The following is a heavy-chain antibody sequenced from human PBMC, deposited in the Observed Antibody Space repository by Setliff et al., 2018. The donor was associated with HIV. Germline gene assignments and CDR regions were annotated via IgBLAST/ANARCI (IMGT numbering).Heavy chain of an antibody. CDR2: LYHTGIT. Sequence: SETLSLTCAVSGYSISSGCYWGWIRQPPGKGLEWIGSLYHTGITYYSPSLNSRFTISVDTSTNQFTLKLRSVTAADTAVYYCARQPLYNDYDWRSFYFDYWGQGSLVTVSS. D-gene: IGHD5-12*01. CDR1: GYSISSGCY. V-gene: IGHV4-38-2*01. CDR3: ARQPLYNDYDWRSFYFDY. J-gene: IGHJ4*02.